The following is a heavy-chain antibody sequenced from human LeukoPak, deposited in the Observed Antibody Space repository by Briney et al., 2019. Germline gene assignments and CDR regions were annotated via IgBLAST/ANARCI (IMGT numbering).Heavy chain of an antibody. D-gene: IGHD5-12*01. CDR1: GFTFSSYA. Sequence: PGGSLRLSCAASGFTFSSYAVSWVRQAPGKGLEWVSAISGSGGSTYYADSVKGRFTISRDNSKNTLYLQMNSLRAEDTAVYYCAKFSVDIDAFDIWGQGTMVTVSS. CDR2: ISGSGGST. V-gene: IGHV3-23*01. CDR3: AKFSVDIDAFDI. J-gene: IGHJ3*02.